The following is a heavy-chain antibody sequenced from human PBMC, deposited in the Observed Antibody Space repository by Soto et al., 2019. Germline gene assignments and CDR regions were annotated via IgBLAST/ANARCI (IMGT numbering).Heavy chain of an antibody. CDR1: GYTFTSYG. J-gene: IGHJ6*02. CDR3: ARCGYDFWSGWPLGDV. D-gene: IGHD3-3*01. CDR2: ISAYNGNT. V-gene: IGHV1-18*01. Sequence: ASVKVSCKASGYTFTSYGISWVRQAPGQGLEWMGWISAYNGNTNYAQKLQGRVTMTTDTSTSTAYMELSSLRSDDTAVYYCARCGYDFWSGWPLGDVWGQGTTVTVSS.